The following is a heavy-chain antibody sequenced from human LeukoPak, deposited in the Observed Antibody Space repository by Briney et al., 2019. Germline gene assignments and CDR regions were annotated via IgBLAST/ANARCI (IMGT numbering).Heavy chain of an antibody. J-gene: IGHJ3*01. Sequence: PGGSLRLSCAASGFTFSRYALIRVRQAPGKGLEWVSAIRAGGGTTLYADSVKGRFTVSRDNSRDTLYLQMNSLRVEDTAVYYCARDPNGDYVGAFDFWGQGTMVTVSS. CDR3: ARDPNGDYVGAFDF. D-gene: IGHD4-17*01. CDR1: GFTFSRYA. V-gene: IGHV3-23*01. CDR2: IRAGGGTT.